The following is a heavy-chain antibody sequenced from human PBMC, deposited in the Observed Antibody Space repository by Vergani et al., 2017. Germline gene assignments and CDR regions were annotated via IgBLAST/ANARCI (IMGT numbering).Heavy chain of an antibody. CDR3: TTDIEGGFVVVVYGMDV. J-gene: IGHJ6*02. Sequence: EVQLVESGGGLVKPGGSLRLSCAASGFTFSNAWMSWVRQAPGKGLEWVGRIKSKTDGGTTDYAAPVKGRFTISRDDSKNTLYLQMNSLKTEDTAVYYCTTDIEGGFVVVVYGMDVWGQGTTVTVSS. V-gene: IGHV3-15*01. CDR2: IKSKTDGGTT. D-gene: IGHD2-15*01. CDR1: GFTFSNAW.